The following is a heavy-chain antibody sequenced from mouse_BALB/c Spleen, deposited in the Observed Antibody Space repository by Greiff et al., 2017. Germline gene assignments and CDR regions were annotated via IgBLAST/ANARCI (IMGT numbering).Heavy chain of an antibody. Sequence: QVQLQQSGAELVRPGVSVKISCKGSGYTFTDYAMHWVKQSHAKSLEWIGVISTYYGDASYNQKFKGKATMTVDKSSSTAYMELARLTSEDSAIYYCARQVRDAMDYWGQGTSVTVSS. CDR3: ARQVRDAMDY. CDR1: GYTFTDYA. CDR2: ISTYYGDA. J-gene: IGHJ4*01. D-gene: IGHD2-14*01. V-gene: IGHV1S137*01.